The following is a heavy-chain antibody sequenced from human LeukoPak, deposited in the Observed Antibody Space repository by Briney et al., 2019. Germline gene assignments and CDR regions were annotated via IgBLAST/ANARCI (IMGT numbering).Heavy chain of an antibody. CDR3: ARGWLQPYWYFDL. Sequence: ASVKVSCKASGYTFTNNGISWMRQAPGQGLEWMGWISPYNGNTNYAQKLQGRVTMTTDTSTSTAYMELRSLRSDDTAVYYCARGWLQPYWYFDLWGRGTLVTVSS. CDR2: ISPYNGNT. J-gene: IGHJ2*01. CDR1: GYTFTNNG. V-gene: IGHV1-18*01. D-gene: IGHD5-24*01.